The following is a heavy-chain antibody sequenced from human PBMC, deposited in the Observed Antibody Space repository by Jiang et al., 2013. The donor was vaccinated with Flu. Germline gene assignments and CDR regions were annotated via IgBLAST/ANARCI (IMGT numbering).Heavy chain of an antibody. CDR1: GGSFSDYG. CDR3: ASPIITDAFDV. CDR2: IIPIFGTA. D-gene: IGHD5-24*01. J-gene: IGHJ3*01. Sequence: SVKVSCEASGGSFSDYGISWVRQAPGQGLEWMGGIIPIFGTANYAQKFQGRVTITADESTSTAYMELSSLRSDDTAVYYCASPIITDAFDVWGQGTMVTVSS. V-gene: IGHV1-69*13.